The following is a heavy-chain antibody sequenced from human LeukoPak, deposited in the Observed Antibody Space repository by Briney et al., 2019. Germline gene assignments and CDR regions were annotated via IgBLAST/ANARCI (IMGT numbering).Heavy chain of an antibody. V-gene: IGHV5-51*01. CDR2: IYPGDSDT. CDR3: ARRYDSSGPGDY. Sequence: GESLKISCEASGYSFTSYWIGCVRQMPGKGLEWMGIIYPGDSDTRYSPSFQGQVTISADKSISTAYLQWSSLKASDTAMYYCARRYDSSGPGDYWGQGTLVTVSS. J-gene: IGHJ4*02. D-gene: IGHD3-22*01. CDR1: GYSFTSYW.